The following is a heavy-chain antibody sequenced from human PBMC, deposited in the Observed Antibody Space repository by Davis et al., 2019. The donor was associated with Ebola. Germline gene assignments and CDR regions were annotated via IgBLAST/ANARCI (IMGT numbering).Heavy chain of an antibody. CDR1: GFTFSSYG. Sequence: GESLKISCAASGFTFSSYGMHWVRQAPGKGLEWVAVIRYDGSNKYYADSVKGRFTISRDNSKNTLYLQMNSLRAEDTAVYYCAKDRAYSSGWTIDYWGQGTLVAVSS. J-gene: IGHJ4*02. CDR2: IRYDGSNK. D-gene: IGHD6-19*01. CDR3: AKDRAYSSGWTIDY. V-gene: IGHV3-30*02.